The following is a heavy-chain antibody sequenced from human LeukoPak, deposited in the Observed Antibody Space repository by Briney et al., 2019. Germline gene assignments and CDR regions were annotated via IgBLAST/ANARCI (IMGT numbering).Heavy chain of an antibody. CDR3: ARDSGSYSDAFDL. CDR1: GFTVSSNY. D-gene: IGHD1-26*01. J-gene: IGHJ3*01. V-gene: IGHV3-53*01. CDR2: IYSGGST. Sequence: GGSLRLSCAASGFTVSSNYMSWVRQAPGKGLEWVSVIYSGGSTYYADSVKGRFTISRDKSKNTLFLQMNSLRADDTAVYYCARDSGSYSDAFDLWGQGTMVTVSS.